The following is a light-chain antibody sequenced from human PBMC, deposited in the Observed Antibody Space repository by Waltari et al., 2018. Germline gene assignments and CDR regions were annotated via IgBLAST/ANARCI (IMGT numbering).Light chain of an antibody. CDR2: GAS. V-gene: IGKV1-39*01. Sequence: DIQMTQSPSSLSASVGERVTISCRASQSITTSLNWYHQRPGRAPKVLIYGASKLQSGVPSRFSGSASGSNFTLTISGLQPEDFGTYYCQQSYNTPWTFGQGTIVDTK. CDR1: QSITTS. CDR3: QQSYNTPWT. J-gene: IGKJ1*01.